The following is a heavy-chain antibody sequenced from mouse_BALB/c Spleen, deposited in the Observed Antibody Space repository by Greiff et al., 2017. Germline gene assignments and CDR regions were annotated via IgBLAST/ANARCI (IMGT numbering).Heavy chain of an antibody. Sequence: QVQLQQSGAELAKTGASVKMSCKASGYTFTSYWMHWVKQRPGQGLEWIGYINPSTGYTEYNQKFKDKATLTADKSSSTAYMQLSSLTSEDSAVYYCARWGSEGYWGQGTTLTVSS. CDR3: ARWGSEGY. CDR2: INPSTGYT. D-gene: IGHD1-1*01. V-gene: IGHV1-7*01. CDR1: GYTFTSYW. J-gene: IGHJ2*01.